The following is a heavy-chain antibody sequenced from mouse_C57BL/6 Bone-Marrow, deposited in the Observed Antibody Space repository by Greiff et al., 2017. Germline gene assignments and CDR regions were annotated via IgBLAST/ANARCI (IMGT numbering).Heavy chain of an antibody. J-gene: IGHJ2*01. Sequence: VQLQESGAELARPGASVKLSCKASGYTFTSYGISWVKQRTGQGLEWIGEIYPRSGNTYYNEKFKGKATLTADKSSSTAYMELRSLTSEGSAVYFCARRGYYGSSYVYWGQGTTLTVSS. CDR2: IYPRSGNT. CDR1: GYTFTSYG. CDR3: ARRGYYGSSYVY. D-gene: IGHD1-1*01. V-gene: IGHV1-81*01.